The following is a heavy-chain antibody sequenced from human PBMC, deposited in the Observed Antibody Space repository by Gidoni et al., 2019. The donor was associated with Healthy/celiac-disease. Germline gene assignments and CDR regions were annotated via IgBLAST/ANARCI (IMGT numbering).Heavy chain of an antibody. Sequence: QVQLVQSGAEVKKPGASVKVSCKASGYTFTGYYMHWVRQAPGQGLEWMGWINPNGGGTNYAQKFQGRVTMTWDTSISTAYMELSRLRSDDTAVYYCAGTTVTTEAWFDPWGQGTLVTVSS. J-gene: IGHJ5*02. CDR3: AGTTVTTEAWFDP. CDR2: INPNGGGT. D-gene: IGHD4-17*01. V-gene: IGHV1-2*02. CDR1: GYTFTGYY.